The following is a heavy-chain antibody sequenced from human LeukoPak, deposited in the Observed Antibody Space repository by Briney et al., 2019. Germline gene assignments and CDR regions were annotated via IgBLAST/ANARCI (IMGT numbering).Heavy chain of an antibody. V-gene: IGHV1-2*02. CDR1: GYTFTGYY. D-gene: IGHD6-19*01. J-gene: IGHJ5*02. CDR3: ARNVITVAGTSPRNWFDP. Sequence: ASVKVSCKASGYTFTGYYMHWVRQAPGQGLEWMGWINPNSGGTNYAEKFQGRITMTRNTSISTAYMELSSLRSEDTAVYYCARNVITVAGTSPRNWFDPWGQGTLVTVSS. CDR2: INPNSGGT.